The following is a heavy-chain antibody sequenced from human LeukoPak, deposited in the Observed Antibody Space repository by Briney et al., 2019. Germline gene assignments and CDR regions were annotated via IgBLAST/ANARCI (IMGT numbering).Heavy chain of an antibody. Sequence: GGSLRLSCAASGFTFSNSYMSWIRQAPGKGLEWISYISSSSGTIIHYADSVKGRFTISRDNAKKPLYLPMTSLRAEDTAVYYCARTYDYGDYDPLYFDYWGQGTLVTVSS. CDR1: GFTFSNSY. V-gene: IGHV3-11*01. CDR3: ARTYDYGDYDPLYFDY. D-gene: IGHD4-17*01. CDR2: ISSSSGTII. J-gene: IGHJ4*02.